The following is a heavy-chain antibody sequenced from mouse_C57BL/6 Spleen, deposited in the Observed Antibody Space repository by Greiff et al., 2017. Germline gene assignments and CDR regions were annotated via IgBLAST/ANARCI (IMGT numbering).Heavy chain of an antibody. J-gene: IGHJ1*03. CDR1: GYTFTNYW. CDR2: IYPGGGYT. CDR3: ARRRGDWYFDV. Sequence: QVQLQQSGAELVRPGTSVKMSCKASGYTFTNYWIGWAKQRPGHGLEWIGDIYPGGGYTNYNEKFKGKATLTADKSSSTAYMQFSSLTSEDSAIYYCARRRGDWYFDVWGTGTTVTVSS. V-gene: IGHV1-63*01.